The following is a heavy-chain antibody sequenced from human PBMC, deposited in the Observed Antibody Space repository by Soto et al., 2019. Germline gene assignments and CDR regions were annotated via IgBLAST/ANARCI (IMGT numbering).Heavy chain of an antibody. CDR2: IYPGDSDT. CDR3: ARQGDIVVVPAAYIDY. V-gene: IGHV5-51*01. Sequence: GESLKISCKGSGYSFTSYWIGWVRQMPGKGLEWMGIIYPGDSDTRYSPSFQGQVTISADKSISTAYLQWSSLKASDTAMYYCARQGDIVVVPAAYIDYWGQGTLVTVSS. D-gene: IGHD2-2*01. J-gene: IGHJ4*02. CDR1: GYSFTSYW.